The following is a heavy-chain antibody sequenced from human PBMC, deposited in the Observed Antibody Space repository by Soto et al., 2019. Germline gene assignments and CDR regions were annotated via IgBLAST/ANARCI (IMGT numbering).Heavy chain of an antibody. CDR1: GFTVSSYE. D-gene: IGHD3-22*01. J-gene: IGHJ4*02. Sequence: GSLRLSGAASGFTVSSYEMNWVRQAPGKGLEWVSYISSSGSTIYYADSVKGRFTISRDNAKNSLYLQMNSLRAEDTAVYYCAAPSLYYYDSSGYSGGAGSLDYWGQGTLVTVSS. CDR2: ISSSGSTI. CDR3: AAPSLYYYDSSGYSGGAGSLDY. V-gene: IGHV3-48*03.